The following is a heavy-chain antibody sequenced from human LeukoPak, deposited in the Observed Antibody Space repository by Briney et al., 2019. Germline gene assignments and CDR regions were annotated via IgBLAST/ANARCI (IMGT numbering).Heavy chain of an antibody. CDR2: IYYSGST. CDR1: GGSISSSSYY. CDR3: ARDDFWSGYLYYFDY. Sequence: SETLSLTCTVSGGSISSSSYYWGWIRQSPGKGLEWIGSIYYSGSTYYNPSLKSRVTISVDTSKNQFSLKLSSVTAADTAVYYCARDDFWSGYLYYFDYWGQGTLVTVSS. V-gene: IGHV4-39*02. D-gene: IGHD3-3*01. J-gene: IGHJ4*02.